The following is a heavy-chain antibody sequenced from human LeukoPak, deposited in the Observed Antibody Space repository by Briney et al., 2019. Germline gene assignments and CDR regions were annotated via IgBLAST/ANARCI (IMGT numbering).Heavy chain of an antibody. CDR2: IYYSGST. J-gene: IGHJ4*02. CDR1: GGSISSGGYY. Sequence: PSETLSLTCIVSGGSISSGGYYWSWIRQHPGKGLEWFGYIYYSGSTYYNPSLKSRVTISVDTSKNQFSLKLSSVTAADTAVYYCARDSGPGGSPDYWGQGTLVTVSS. V-gene: IGHV4-31*03. CDR3: ARDSGPGGSPDY. D-gene: IGHD1-26*01.